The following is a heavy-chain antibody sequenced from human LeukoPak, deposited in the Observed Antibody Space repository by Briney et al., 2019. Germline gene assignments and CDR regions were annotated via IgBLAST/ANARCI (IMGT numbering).Heavy chain of an antibody. Sequence: GGSLRLSCAASGFTFSSYAMSWVRQAPGKGLEWVSAISGSGGSTYYADSVKGRFTISGDNSKNTLYLQMNSLRAEDTAVYYCAKVLSGYYDSSGYLLGRNYYYYYGMDVWGQGTTVTVSS. CDR3: AKVLSGYYDSSGYLLGRNYYYYYGMDV. D-gene: IGHD3-22*01. V-gene: IGHV3-23*01. J-gene: IGHJ6*02. CDR2: ISGSGGST. CDR1: GFTFSSYA.